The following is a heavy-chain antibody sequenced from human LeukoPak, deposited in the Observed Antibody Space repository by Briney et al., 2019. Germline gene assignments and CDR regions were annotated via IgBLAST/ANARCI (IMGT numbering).Heavy chain of an antibody. CDR2: ISSSGRII. D-gene: IGHD2-8*01. V-gene: IGHV3-11*01. J-gene: IGHJ6*02. CDR1: GFTFSDYY. CDR3: ASVHYYGMEV. Sequence: GGSLRLSCAASGFTFSDYYMSWIRQAPGQELEWVSYISSSGRIIYYADSVKGRFTISRDNAKNSLFLQMNSLRAEDTAVYYCASVHYYGMEVWGQGTTVTVSS.